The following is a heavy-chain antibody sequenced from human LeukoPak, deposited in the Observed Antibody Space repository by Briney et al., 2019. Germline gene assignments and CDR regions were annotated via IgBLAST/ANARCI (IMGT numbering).Heavy chain of an antibody. CDR2: IYYSGST. D-gene: IGHD3-16*01. CDR1: GGSISSSSYY. J-gene: IGHJ4*02. V-gene: IGHV4-39*07. Sequence: SETLSLTCTVSGGSISSSSYYWGWIRQPPGKGLEWIGSIYYSGSTYYNPSLKSRVTISVDTSKNQFSLKLSSVTAADTAVYYCARGPGEPPLDYWGQGTLVTVSS. CDR3: ARGPGEPPLDY.